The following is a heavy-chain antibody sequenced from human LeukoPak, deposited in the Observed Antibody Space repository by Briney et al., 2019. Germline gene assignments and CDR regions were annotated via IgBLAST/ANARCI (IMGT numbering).Heavy chain of an antibody. Sequence: ASVKVSFKASGYTFTSFYMHWVRQAPGQGLEWMGWINPNSGGTNYAQKFQGRVTMTRDTSISTAYMELSRLRSDDTAVYYCARDSGSGSYYLYYYYYGMDVWGQGTTVTVSS. CDR2: INPNSGGT. V-gene: IGHV1-2*02. J-gene: IGHJ6*02. CDR1: GYTFTSFY. CDR3: ARDSGSGSYYLYYYYYGMDV. D-gene: IGHD3-10*01.